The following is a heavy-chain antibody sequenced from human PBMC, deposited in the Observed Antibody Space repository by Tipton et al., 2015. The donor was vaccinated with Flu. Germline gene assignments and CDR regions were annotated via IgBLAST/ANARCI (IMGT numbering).Heavy chain of an antibody. CDR3: ARDSVLRYSGQYWVPYYYYGMDV. D-gene: IGHD3-9*01. Sequence: QLVQSGGGLIQPGGSLRLSCAASGFTVSSNYMSWVRQAPGKGLEWVSVIYSGGSTYYADSVKGRFTISRDNSKNTLYLQMNSLRAEDTAVYYCARDSVLRYSGQYWVPYYYYGMDVWGQGTTVTVSS. CDR2: IYSGGST. CDR1: GFTVSSNY. V-gene: IGHV3-53*01. J-gene: IGHJ6*02.